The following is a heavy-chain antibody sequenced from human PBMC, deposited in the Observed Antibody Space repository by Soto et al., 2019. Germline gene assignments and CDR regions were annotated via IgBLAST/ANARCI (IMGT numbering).Heavy chain of an antibody. CDR1: GYGYYSNS. J-gene: IGHJ6*02. CDR2: INGDYGNT. Sequence: KAAGYGYYSNSSCWRLQSPGQGLEWMGRINGDYGNTQYAQKFRGRVTMTTDTSTTTVYMELTNLRSDDTAVYYCARCRQADYYYGMDVWGQGTTVTVSS. CDR3: ARCRQADYYYGMDV. V-gene: IGHV1-18*01.